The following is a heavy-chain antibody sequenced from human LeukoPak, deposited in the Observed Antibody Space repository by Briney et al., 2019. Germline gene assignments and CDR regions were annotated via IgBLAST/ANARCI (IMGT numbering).Heavy chain of an antibody. J-gene: IGHJ6*03. CDR3: ARESAYREYYYYMDV. CDR2: INTDGSST. V-gene: IGHV3-74*01. CDR1: GFTFSSYW. D-gene: IGHD3-10*01. Sequence: GGPLRLSCAASGFTFSSYWMHWVRQAPGKGLVWVSRINTDGSSTSYADSVKGRFTISRDNAKNTLYLQMNSLRAEDTAVYYCARESAYREYYYYMDVWGKGTTVTVSS.